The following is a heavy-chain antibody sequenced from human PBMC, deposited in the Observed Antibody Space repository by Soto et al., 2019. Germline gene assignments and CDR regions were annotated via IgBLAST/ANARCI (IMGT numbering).Heavy chain of an antibody. CDR1: GNTFTSYD. CDR2: MNPNSGNT. J-gene: IGHJ5*02. Sequence: ASVKVSCKASGNTFTSYDINWVRQATGQGLEWMGWMNPNSGNTGYAQKFQGRLTMTRNASISTAYMELTSLRSEDTAVYYCTRDGSSSLGDYWFDPWGQGTLVTV. V-gene: IGHV1-8*01. D-gene: IGHD6-6*01. CDR3: TRDGSSSLGDYWFDP.